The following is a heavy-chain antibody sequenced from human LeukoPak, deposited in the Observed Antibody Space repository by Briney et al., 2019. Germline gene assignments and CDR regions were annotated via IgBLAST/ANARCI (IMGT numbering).Heavy chain of an antibody. CDR1: EYTFTSYY. Sequence: ASVKVSCKASEYTFTSYYMHWVRQAPGQGLEWMGIINPSGGSTSYAQKFQGRVTMTRDMSTSTVYMELSSLRSEDTAVYYCASSVGGGSYAFDIWGQGTMVTVSS. CDR3: ASSVGGGSYAFDI. CDR2: INPSGGST. J-gene: IGHJ3*02. V-gene: IGHV1-46*01. D-gene: IGHD1-26*01.